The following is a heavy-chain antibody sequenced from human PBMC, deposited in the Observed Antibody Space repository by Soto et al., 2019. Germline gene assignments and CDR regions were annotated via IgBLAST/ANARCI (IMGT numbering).Heavy chain of an antibody. CDR1: GFTFSDYY. V-gene: IGHV3-11*05. J-gene: IGHJ4*02. CDR2: ISSSSSYT. D-gene: IGHD2-15*01. Sequence: QVQLVESGGGLVKPGGSLRLSCAASGFTFSDYYMSWIRQAPGKGLEWVSYISSSSSYTNYADSVKGRFTIPRDNAKNSLYLQMNSLRAEDTAVYYCARGLYCSGGSCDYAPFDYWGQGTLVTVSS. CDR3: ARGLYCSGGSCDYAPFDY.